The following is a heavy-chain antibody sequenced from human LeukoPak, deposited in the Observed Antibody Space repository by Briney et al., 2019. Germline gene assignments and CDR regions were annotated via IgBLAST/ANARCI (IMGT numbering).Heavy chain of an antibody. V-gene: IGHV1-69*10. CDR2: IIPILGIA. CDR3: ARFFTGGSYRHYFDY. CDR1: GGTFSSYA. Sequence: ASVKVSCKASGGTFSSYAISWVRQAPGQGLEWMGGIIPILGIANYAQKFQGRVTIAADKSTSTAYMELSSLRSEDTAVYYCARFFTGGSYRHYFDYWGQGTLVTVSS. J-gene: IGHJ4*02. D-gene: IGHD1-26*01.